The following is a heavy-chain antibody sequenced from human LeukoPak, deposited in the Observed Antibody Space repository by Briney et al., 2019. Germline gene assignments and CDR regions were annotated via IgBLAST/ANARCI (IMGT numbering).Heavy chain of an antibody. CDR1: GVSISIYY. V-gene: IGHV4-59*01. D-gene: IGHD3-10*01. Sequence: SQTVPLTCTVSGVSISIYYWSSIRQPARKGLEWVGLTYYSGSTDFNASLKSRVTRSVGTSKNQFSLKLSSVTAADTAVYYCARSGNVDGAFDIWGQGTMVTVSS. CDR3: ARSGNVDGAFDI. CDR2: TYYSGST. J-gene: IGHJ3*02.